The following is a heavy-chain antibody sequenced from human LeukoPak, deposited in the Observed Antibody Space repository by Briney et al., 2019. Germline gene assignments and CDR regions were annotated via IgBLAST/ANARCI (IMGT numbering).Heavy chain of an antibody. V-gene: IGHV3-23*01. D-gene: IGHD3-10*01. CDR2: ISGSGGRT. J-gene: IGHJ5*02. CDR1: GFTFSTYG. CDR3: AKAHSRILLWFGELGWFDP. Sequence: GGTLRLSCVASGFTFSTYGMSWVRQAPGKGLEWVSTISGSGGRTYYADSVKGRFTISRDNSKNTLYLQMNSLRAEDTAVYYCAKAHSRILLWFGELGWFDPWGQGTLVTVSS.